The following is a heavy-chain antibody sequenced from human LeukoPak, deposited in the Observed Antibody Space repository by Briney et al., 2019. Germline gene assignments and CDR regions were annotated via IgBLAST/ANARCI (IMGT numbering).Heavy chain of an antibody. J-gene: IGHJ5*02. CDR2: IYYSGST. CDR1: GGSVSSGSYY. V-gene: IGHV4-61*01. D-gene: IGHD6-19*01. CDR3: ARVWYSSGPNWFDP. Sequence: SETLSLTCTVSGGSVSSGSYYWSWIRQPPGKGLEWIGYIYYSGSTNYNPSLKSRVTISVDTSKNQFSLKLSSVTAADTAVYYSARVWYSSGPNWFDPWGQGTLVTVSS.